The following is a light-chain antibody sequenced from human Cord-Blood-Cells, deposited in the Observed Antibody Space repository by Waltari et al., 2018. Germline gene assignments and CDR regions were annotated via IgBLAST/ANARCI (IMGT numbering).Light chain of an antibody. Sequence: QSALTQPRSVSRSPGQSVTISCTGTSSDVGGYNYVSWYQQPPGKAPKLMFYDVSKRPSGVPDRFSGSKSGNTASLTISGLQAEDEADYYCCSYAGSYVVFGGGTKLTVL. J-gene: IGLJ2*01. V-gene: IGLV2-11*01. CDR2: DVS. CDR3: CSYAGSYVV. CDR1: SSDVGGYNY.